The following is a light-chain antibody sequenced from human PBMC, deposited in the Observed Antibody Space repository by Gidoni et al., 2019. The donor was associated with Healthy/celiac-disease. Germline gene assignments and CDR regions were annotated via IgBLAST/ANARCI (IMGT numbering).Light chain of an antibody. J-gene: IGKJ4*01. CDR1: QSVSSS. V-gene: IGKV3-11*01. Sequence: EIVLTQYPATLSLSPGERATLSCRASQSVSSSLACYQQQPGQAPRLLIYAASNRATGIPARFSVSVSGTDFTLTISSLEPEDFAVYYCQQRSNWPPLTFXGXTKVEIK. CDR2: AAS. CDR3: QQRSNWPPLT.